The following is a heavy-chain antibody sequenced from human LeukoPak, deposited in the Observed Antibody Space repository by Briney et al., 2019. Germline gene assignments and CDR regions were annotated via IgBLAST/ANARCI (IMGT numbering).Heavy chain of an antibody. CDR1: GYTFTSYY. Sequence: ASVKVSCKASGYTFTSYYMHWLRQAPGQGLEWMGIINPSGGSTSYAQKFQGRVTMTRDTSTSTVYMELSSLRSEDTAVYYCARDLRITMVRGVVLDYWGQGTLVTVSS. D-gene: IGHD3-10*01. CDR3: ARDLRITMVRGVVLDY. V-gene: IGHV1-46*01. J-gene: IGHJ4*02. CDR2: INPSGGST.